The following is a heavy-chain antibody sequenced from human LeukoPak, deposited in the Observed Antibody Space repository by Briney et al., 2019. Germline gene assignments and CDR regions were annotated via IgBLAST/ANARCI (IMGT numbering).Heavy chain of an antibody. CDR1: GYSFTSYW. Sequence: GESLKISCKGSGYSFTSYWISWVRQMPGKGLEWMGRIDPSDSYTNYSPSFQGHVTISADKSISTAYLQWSSLKASDTAMYYCARAYRAEWYFDLWGRGTLVTVSS. CDR2: IDPSDSYT. V-gene: IGHV5-10-1*01. J-gene: IGHJ2*01. CDR3: ARAYRAEWYFDL. D-gene: IGHD3-16*01.